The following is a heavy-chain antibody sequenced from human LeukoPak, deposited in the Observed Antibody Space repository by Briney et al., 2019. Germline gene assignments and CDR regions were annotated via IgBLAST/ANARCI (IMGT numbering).Heavy chain of an antibody. V-gene: IGHV1-18*04. Sequence: ASVKVSCKASGYTFTGYYMHWVRQAPGQGLEWMGWISAYNGNTNYAQKLQGRVTMTTDTSTSTAYMELRSLRSDDTAVYYCARGYDDSSGYYHWFDPWGQGTLVTVSS. D-gene: IGHD3-22*01. J-gene: IGHJ5*02. CDR2: ISAYNGNT. CDR3: ARGYDDSSGYYHWFDP. CDR1: GYTFTGYY.